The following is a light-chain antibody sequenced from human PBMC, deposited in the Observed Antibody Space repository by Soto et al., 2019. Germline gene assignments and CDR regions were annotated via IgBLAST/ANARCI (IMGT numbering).Light chain of an antibody. CDR2: GAS. CDR3: QQYNNWPPLT. V-gene: IGKV3-15*01. Sequence: EIVMTQSPATLSVSPGERATLSCRASQSVSSNFAWYQQKPGQAPRLLIYGASTRATGIPARFSGRGSGTEFTLPISSLQSEDFAVYYCQQYNNWPPLTFGGGTKVEIK. CDR1: QSVSSN. J-gene: IGKJ4*01.